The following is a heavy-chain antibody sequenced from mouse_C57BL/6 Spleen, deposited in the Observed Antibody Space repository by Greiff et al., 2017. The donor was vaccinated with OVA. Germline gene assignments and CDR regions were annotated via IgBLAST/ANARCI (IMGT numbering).Heavy chain of an antibody. J-gene: IGHJ2*01. CDR2: ISSGGSYT. D-gene: IGHD1-1*01. CDR3: ARHEDYGNNFDY. CDR1: GFTFSSYG. Sequence: EVHLVESGGDLVKPGGSLKLSCAASGFTFSSYGMSWVRQTPDKRLEWVGTISSGGSYTYYPDSVKGRFTISRDNAKNTLYLQMSSLKSEDTAMYYCARHEDYGNNFDYWGQGTTLTVSS. V-gene: IGHV5-6*01.